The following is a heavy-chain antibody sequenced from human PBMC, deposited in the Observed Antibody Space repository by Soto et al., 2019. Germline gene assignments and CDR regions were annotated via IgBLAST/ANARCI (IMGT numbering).Heavy chain of an antibody. CDR2: INHSGST. J-gene: IGHJ4*02. Sequence: SETLSLTCAVYGGSFSGYYWSWIRQPPGKGLEWIGEINHSGSTNYNPSLKSRVTISVDTSKNQFSLKLSSVTAADTAVYYCARARSGSYDYWGQGTLVTVSS. CDR3: ARARSGSYDY. D-gene: IGHD1-26*01. V-gene: IGHV4-34*01. CDR1: GGSFSGYY.